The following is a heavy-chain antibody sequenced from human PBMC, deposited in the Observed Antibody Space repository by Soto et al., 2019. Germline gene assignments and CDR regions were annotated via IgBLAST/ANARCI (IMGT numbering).Heavy chain of an antibody. CDR2: IYYSGST. V-gene: IGHV4-31*03. D-gene: IGHD4-17*01. CDR3: ARGVRHYGGNSEGDY. CDR1: GGSISSGGYY. J-gene: IGHJ4*02. Sequence: QVQLQESGPGLVKPSQTLSLTCTVSGGSISSGGYYWSWIRQHPGKGLEWIGYIYYSGSTYYNPSLKSRVTIALDTSKTQFSLKLSSVTAADTAVYYCARGVRHYGGNSEGDYWGQGTLVTVSS.